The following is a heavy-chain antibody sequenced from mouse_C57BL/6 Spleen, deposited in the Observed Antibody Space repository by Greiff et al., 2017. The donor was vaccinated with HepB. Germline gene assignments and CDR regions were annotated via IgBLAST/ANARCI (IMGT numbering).Heavy chain of an antibody. J-gene: IGHJ1*03. CDR2: IWRGGST. Sequence: VKLVESGPGLVQPSQSLSITCTVSGFSLTSYGVHWVRQSPGKGLEWLGVIWRGGSTDYKAAFMSRLSITKDNSKSQVFFKMNSLQADDTAIYYCATYYGSSYDYWYFDVWGTGTTVTVSS. V-gene: IGHV2-5*01. CDR3: ATYYGSSYDYWYFDV. D-gene: IGHD1-1*01. CDR1: GFSLTSYG.